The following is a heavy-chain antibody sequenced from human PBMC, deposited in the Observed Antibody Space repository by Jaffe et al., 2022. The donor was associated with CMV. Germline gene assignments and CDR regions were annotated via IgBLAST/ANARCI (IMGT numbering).Heavy chain of an antibody. CDR1: GGTFTSYA. CDR3: VSSGWATANYFFDH. D-gene: IGHD6-19*01. V-gene: IGHV1-69*01. J-gene: IGHJ4*02. CDR2: IIPMSDTT. Sequence: QVQLVQSGAEVKKPGSSVKVSCKPSGGTFTSYAISWVRQAPGQGLEWMGGIIPMSDTTDYAQKFQGRVTITADEYRSTVYMALSSLRSDDTALYYCVSSGWATANYFFDHWGLGTLVTVSS.